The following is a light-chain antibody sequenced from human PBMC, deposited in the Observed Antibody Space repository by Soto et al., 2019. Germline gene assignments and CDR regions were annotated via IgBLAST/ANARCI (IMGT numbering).Light chain of an antibody. V-gene: IGKV1-39*01. CDR3: QQSYSTPLT. CDR1: QSISSY. Sequence: DIQMTQSPSSLSASVGDRVTITCRASQSISSYLNWYQQKPAKAPKLLIYAASRLQSGVPSRFSCSGSGTEFTLTISSPQPEDFATYYYQQSYSTPLTFGGGTNVEVK. J-gene: IGKJ4*01. CDR2: AAS.